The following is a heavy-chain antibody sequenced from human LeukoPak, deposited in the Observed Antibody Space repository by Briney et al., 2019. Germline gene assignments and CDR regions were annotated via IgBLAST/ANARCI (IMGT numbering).Heavy chain of an antibody. CDR3: ARDEHCSSTSCGPAN. Sequence: GASVKVSCKXSGGTFSSYAISWVRQAPGQGLEWMGGIIPIFGTANYAQKFQGRVTITADESTSTAYKELSSLRSEDTAVYYCARDEHCSSTSCGPANWGQGTLVTVSS. CDR1: GGTFSSYA. CDR2: IIPIFGTA. D-gene: IGHD2-2*01. V-gene: IGHV1-69*13. J-gene: IGHJ4*02.